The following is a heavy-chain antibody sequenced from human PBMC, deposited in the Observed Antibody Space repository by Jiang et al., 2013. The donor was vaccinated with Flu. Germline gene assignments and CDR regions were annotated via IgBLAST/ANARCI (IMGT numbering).Heavy chain of an antibody. J-gene: IGHJ4*02. CDR2: IIPIFGTA. Sequence: SSVKVSCKASGGTFSSYAISWVRRAPGQGLEWMGGIIPIFGTANYAQKFQGRVTITADESTSTAYMELSSLRSEDTAVYYCARERDSSGYYDYWGQGTLVTVSS. D-gene: IGHD3-22*01. V-gene: IGHV1-69*01. CDR1: GGTFSSYA. CDR3: ARERDSSGYYDY.